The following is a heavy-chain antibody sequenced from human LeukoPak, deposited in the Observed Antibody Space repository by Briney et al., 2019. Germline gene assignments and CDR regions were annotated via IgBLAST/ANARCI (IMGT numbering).Heavy chain of an antibody. CDR1: GGSVSSGSYY. Sequence: NPSETLSLTCTVSGGSVSSGSYYWSWIRQPPGKGLEWIGCIYYSGSTNYNPSLKSRVTISVDTSKNQFSLKLSSVTAADTAVYYCARSLKLDYCSDGSCLSYWYFGLWGRGTLVTVSS. CDR3: ARSLKLDYCSDGSCLSYWYFGL. CDR2: IYYSGST. J-gene: IGHJ2*01. V-gene: IGHV4-61*01. D-gene: IGHD2-15*01.